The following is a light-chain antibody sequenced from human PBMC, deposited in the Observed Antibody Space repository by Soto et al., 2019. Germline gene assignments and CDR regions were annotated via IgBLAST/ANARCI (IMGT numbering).Light chain of an antibody. Sequence: QSALTQPRSVSGSTGQSVTISCTGNSSDVGCYNYVSWYQQHPGKAPKLMIYDVSQLPSGVPDRFSGSKSGNTASLTISGLQAEDEADYYCCSYAGSYTLYVFGTGTKLTVL. CDR3: CSYAGSYTLYV. CDR1: SSDVGCYNY. CDR2: DVS. J-gene: IGLJ1*01. V-gene: IGLV2-11*01.